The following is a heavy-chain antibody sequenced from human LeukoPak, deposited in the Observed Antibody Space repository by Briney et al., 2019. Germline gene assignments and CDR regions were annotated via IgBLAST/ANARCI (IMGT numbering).Heavy chain of an antibody. CDR2: INPNSGGT. J-gene: IGHJ4*02. CDR1: GGTFSSYA. CDR3: ASEGSSSSGTADY. Sequence: GASVKVSCKASGGTFSSYAISWVRQAPGQGLEWMGWINPNSGGTNYAQKFQGRVTMTRDTSISTAYMELSRLRSDDTAVYYCASEGSSSSGTADYWGQGTLVTVSS. V-gene: IGHV1-2*02. D-gene: IGHD6-6*01.